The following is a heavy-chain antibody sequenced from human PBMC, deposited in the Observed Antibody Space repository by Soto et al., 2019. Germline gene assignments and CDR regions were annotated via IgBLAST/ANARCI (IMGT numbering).Heavy chain of an antibody. CDR1: GGTFANNL. V-gene: IGHV1-69*06. D-gene: IGHD1-26*01. CDR2: TIPLFGTP. Sequence: QVQLVQSGAEGKRPGPPGKASARALGGTFANNLFNWGRRAPGQGLEGRGGTIPLFGTPNYAQKCQGRVTFTAHKSTSTAYMELRSLRSDDTAVYYCARGWETVGTTTPFAYWGQGTLVTVSS. CDR3: ARGWETVGTTTPFAY. J-gene: IGHJ4*02.